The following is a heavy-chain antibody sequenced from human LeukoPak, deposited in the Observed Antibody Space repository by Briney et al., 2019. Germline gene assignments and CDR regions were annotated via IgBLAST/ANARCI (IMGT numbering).Heavy chain of an antibody. J-gene: IGHJ2*01. CDR3: ARARDRGRWPQSDLWYFDL. Sequence: SQTLSLTCAVSGGSISSGGYSWSWIRQPPGKGLEWIGYIYHSGSTYYNPSLKSRVTISVDRSKNQFSLKLSSVTAADTAVYYCARARDRGRWPQSDLWYFDLWGRGTLVTVSS. CDR1: GGSISSGGYS. D-gene: IGHD5-24*01. CDR2: IYHSGST. V-gene: IGHV4-30-2*01.